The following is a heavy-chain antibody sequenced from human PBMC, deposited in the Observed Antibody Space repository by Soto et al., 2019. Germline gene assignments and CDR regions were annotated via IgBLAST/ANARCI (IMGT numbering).Heavy chain of an antibody. D-gene: IGHD3-3*01. J-gene: IGHJ4*02. CDR2: IRLSSSTT. CDR1: GFTFSSYA. Sequence: GGSLRHSCAPSGFTFSSYAMSGFRQDPVKRTEWVSPIRLSSSTTYNEDSMKGRFTISRANSKGTLFLDMNSLRAEATAVYYCEKAAGSDYYTVNSWGQGTLVTASS. V-gene: IGHV3-23*01. CDR3: EKAAGSDYYTVNS.